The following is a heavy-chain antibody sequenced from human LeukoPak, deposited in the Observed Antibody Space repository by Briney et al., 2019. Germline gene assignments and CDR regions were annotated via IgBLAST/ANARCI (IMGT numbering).Heavy chain of an antibody. J-gene: IGHJ4*02. CDR1: GFTFSSYG. D-gene: IGHD1-26*01. CDR3: AKDLTGGNYYLDY. V-gene: IGHV3-30*18. CDR2: ISSDGSGK. Sequence: PGGSLRLFCKSTGFTFSSYGMHWVRPGPGKGLEGVADISSDGSGKHSAESVKGRFTTSRDNSKNTLYLQMNSLRVEDTAVYYCAKDLTGGNYYLDYWGQGTLVTVSS.